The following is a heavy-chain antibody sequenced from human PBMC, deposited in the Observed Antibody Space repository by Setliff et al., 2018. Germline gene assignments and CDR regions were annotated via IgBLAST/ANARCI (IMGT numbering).Heavy chain of an antibody. D-gene: IGHD3-22*01. Sequence: PSETLSLTCTVSGDSISNDTYYWSWIRQPAGKGLEWIGRVYTSGSTNYNPSLNSRVTISLNTSKNQFSLKLISVTAADTAVYYGARVAGSGYLDRCFDPWGQGTLVTVSS. CDR1: GDSISNDTYY. CDR2: VYTSGST. V-gene: IGHV4-61*02. CDR3: ARVAGSGYLDRCFDP. J-gene: IGHJ5*02.